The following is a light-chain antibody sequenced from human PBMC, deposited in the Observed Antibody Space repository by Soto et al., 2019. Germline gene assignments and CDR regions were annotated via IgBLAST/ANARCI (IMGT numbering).Light chain of an antibody. CDR1: QSVSSN. V-gene: IGKV3-15*01. CDR3: QQYNNWTPIT. Sequence: EIVMTQSPATLSVSPEERATLYCGASQSVSSNLAWYQQKPGQAPRLLIYGASTRATGIPARFSGSGSGTAFTLTISSLQSEDFAVYYCQQYNNWTPITFGQGTRLEIK. CDR2: GAS. J-gene: IGKJ5*01.